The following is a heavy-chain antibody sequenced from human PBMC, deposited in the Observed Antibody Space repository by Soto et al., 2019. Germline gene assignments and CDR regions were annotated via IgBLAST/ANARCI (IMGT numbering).Heavy chain of an antibody. CDR1: GFTFSSYG. Sequence: PGGSLRLSCAASGFTFSSYGMHWVRQAPGKGLEWVAVISYDGSNKYYADSVKGRFTISRDNSKNTLYLQMNSLRAEDTAVYYCAKDGGQTTVNTFYHSNWFDPWGQGTLVPVSP. D-gene: IGHD4-17*01. V-gene: IGHV3-30*18. CDR2: ISYDGSNK. CDR3: AKDGGQTTVNTFYHSNWFDP. J-gene: IGHJ5*02.